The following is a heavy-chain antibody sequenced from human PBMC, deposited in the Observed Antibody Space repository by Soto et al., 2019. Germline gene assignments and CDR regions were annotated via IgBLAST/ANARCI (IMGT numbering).Heavy chain of an antibody. CDR1: GFTFSSYA. Sequence: EVQLLESGGGLVQPGGSLRLSCAASGFTFSSYAMSWVRQAPGKGLEWVSAMSGSGSSTYYADSVKGRFTISRDNSKNTLYLQMNSLRADDTAVYYCAKTPGGAYYYGMDVWGQGTTVTVSS. V-gene: IGHV3-23*01. CDR2: MSGSGSST. CDR3: AKTPGGAYYYGMDV. D-gene: IGHD2-15*01. J-gene: IGHJ6*02.